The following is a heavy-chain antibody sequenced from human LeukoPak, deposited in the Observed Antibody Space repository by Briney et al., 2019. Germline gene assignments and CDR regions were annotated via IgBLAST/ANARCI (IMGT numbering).Heavy chain of an antibody. D-gene: IGHD3-22*01. CDR2: ICYSGST. Sequence: SETLSLTCTVSGGSISSYYWSWLRQPPGKGLEWIGYICYSGSTNYNPSLKSRVTISVDTSKKQFSLKLSSVTAADTAVYYCARGLGSSGYPTNSDWGQGTLVTVSS. V-gene: IGHV4-59*01. CDR3: ARGLGSSGYPTNSD. J-gene: IGHJ4*02. CDR1: GGSISSYY.